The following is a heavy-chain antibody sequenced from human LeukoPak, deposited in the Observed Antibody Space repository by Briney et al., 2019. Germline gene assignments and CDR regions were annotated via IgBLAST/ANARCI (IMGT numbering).Heavy chain of an antibody. J-gene: IGHJ4*02. CDR3: AKGVLQVD. Sequence: GGSLRLSCAASGFTASSNYMMWVRQAPGKGLEWVSVIYSGGRTYYVDSVKGRFTISRDNSKNTLHLQMNSLSPEDTAVYYCAKGVLQVDWGLGTLVTVSS. V-gene: IGHV3-53*01. D-gene: IGHD5-24*01. CDR1: GFTASSNY. CDR2: IYSGGRT.